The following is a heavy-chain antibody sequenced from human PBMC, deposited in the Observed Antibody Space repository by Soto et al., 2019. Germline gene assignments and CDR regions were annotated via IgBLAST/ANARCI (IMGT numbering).Heavy chain of an antibody. Sequence: RLCRTCRVSGGYNNVGGYYWTWIRERPGKGLEWMGYIYYTGKTYYNPSLESRLTMSVDRSKNQFSLRLTSVTAADTAVYFCGRDLTSNANCIDPWGQGTPVTVSS. V-gene: IGHV4-30-4*01. D-gene: IGHD2-2*01. CDR3: GRDLTSNANCIDP. CDR2: IYYTGKT. CDR1: GGYNNVGGYY. J-gene: IGHJ5*02.